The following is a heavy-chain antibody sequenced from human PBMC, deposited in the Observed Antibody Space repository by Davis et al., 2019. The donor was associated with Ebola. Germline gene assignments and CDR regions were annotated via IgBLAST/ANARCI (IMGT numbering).Heavy chain of an antibody. CDR1: GFTFTSYA. CDR3: AKDTSNIWFDI. D-gene: IGHD1-26*01. Sequence: GESLKISCAASGFTFTSYAMSWVRQAPGKGLEWVSTISGSGGTRYYADSVKGRFTISRDNSKNTLYLQMNSLRPEDTAVYYCAKDTSNIWFDIWGQGTMVTVSS. J-gene: IGHJ3*02. CDR2: ISGSGGTR. V-gene: IGHV3-23*01.